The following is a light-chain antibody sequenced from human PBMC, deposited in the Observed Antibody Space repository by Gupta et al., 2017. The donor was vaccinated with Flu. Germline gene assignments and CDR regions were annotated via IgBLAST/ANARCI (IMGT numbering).Light chain of an antibody. J-gene: IGKJ4*01. Sequence: IVLTLFPASLSSSPGERATLSCRASQSVSITLAWYQQKPGQAPRLLIYDASNRATGIPARFSGSGSGTDFTLTISSLEPEDLAVYYCQQRSNWPLTFGGGTKVEIK. V-gene: IGKV3-11*01. CDR3: QQRSNWPLT. CDR2: DAS. CDR1: QSVSIT.